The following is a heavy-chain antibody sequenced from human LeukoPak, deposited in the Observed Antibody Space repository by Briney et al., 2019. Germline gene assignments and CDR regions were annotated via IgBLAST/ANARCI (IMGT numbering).Heavy chain of an antibody. V-gene: IGHV1-69*13. J-gene: IGHJ3*02. CDR3: ARDGDSSGYLSDAFDI. CDR1: GGTFSSYA. CDR2: IIPIFGTA. Sequence: ASVKVSCKASGGTFSSYAISWVRQAPGQGLEWMGGIIPIFGTANYAQKFQGRVTITADESTSTAYMELSSLRSEDTAVYYCARDGDSSGYLSDAFDIWGQGTMVTVSS. D-gene: IGHD3-22*01.